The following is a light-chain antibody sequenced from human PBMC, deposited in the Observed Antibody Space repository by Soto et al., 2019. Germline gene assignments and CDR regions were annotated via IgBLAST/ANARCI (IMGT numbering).Light chain of an antibody. CDR3: SSYRSSSTPFV. J-gene: IGLJ1*01. V-gene: IGLV2-14*01. CDR2: DVS. CDR1: SSDIGAYNY. Sequence: QSVLTQPASVSGSPGQSITISCTGTSSDIGAYNYVSWYQQYPGKAPKLMIYDVSNRPSGVSNRFSGSKSGNTASLTISGLQADDEADYYCSSYRSSSTPFVFGTGTKVTVL.